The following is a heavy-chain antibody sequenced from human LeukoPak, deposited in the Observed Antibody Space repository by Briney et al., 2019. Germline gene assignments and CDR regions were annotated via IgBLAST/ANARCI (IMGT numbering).Heavy chain of an antibody. CDR3: ARVSPLYDIRFGY. Sequence: PSETLSLTCTVSGVSVSSGSYYWSWIRQPPGKGLEWIGYIYYSGSTNYNPSLKSRVTISVDTSKNQFSLKLSSVTAADTAVYYCARVSPLYDIRFGYWGQGTLVTVSS. CDR2: IYYSGST. J-gene: IGHJ4*02. V-gene: IGHV4-61*01. D-gene: IGHD3-9*01. CDR1: GVSVSSGSYY.